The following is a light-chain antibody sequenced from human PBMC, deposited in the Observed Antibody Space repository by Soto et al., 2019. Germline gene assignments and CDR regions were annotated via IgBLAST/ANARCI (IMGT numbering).Light chain of an antibody. J-gene: IGLJ2*01. CDR3: SSYTSTNTLV. V-gene: IGLV2-14*01. CDR1: RSDVGGYNF. CDR2: DVT. Sequence: QSALTQPASVSGSPGQSITISCTGTRSDVGGYNFVSWYQQHPGKVPKLLLYDVTHRPSGVSNRFSASKSANTASLTISGRQAEDEADYYCSSYTSTNTLVFGGGTKLTVL.